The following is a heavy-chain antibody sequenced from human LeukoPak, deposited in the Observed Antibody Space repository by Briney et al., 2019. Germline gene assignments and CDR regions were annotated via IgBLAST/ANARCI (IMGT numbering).Heavy chain of an antibody. D-gene: IGHD6-6*01. CDR2: IYYSGST. CDR1: GGSISSHY. CDR3: ARGGRGKAARRATYYYYHMDV. V-gene: IGHV4-59*11. J-gene: IGHJ6*03. Sequence: PSETLSLTCTVSGGSISSHYWSWIRQPPGKGLEWIGYIYYSGSTNYNPSLKSRVTISVDTSKNQFSLKLSSVTAADTAVYYCARGGRGKAARRATYYYYHMDVWGKGTTVTVSS.